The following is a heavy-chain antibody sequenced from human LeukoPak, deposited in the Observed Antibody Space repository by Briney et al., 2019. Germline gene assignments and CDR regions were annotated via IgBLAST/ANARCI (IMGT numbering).Heavy chain of an antibody. D-gene: IGHD6-19*01. J-gene: IGHJ4*02. CDR1: GFTFSSYS. CDR2: ISSSSSTI. V-gene: IGHV3-48*01. Sequence: PGGSLRLSCAASGFTFSSYSMNWVRQAPGKGLEWVSYISSSSSTIYYADSVKGRFTISRDNSKNTLYLQMNSLRAEDTAVYYCAKDLAVAGTRFDYWGQGTLVTVSS. CDR3: AKDLAVAGTRFDY.